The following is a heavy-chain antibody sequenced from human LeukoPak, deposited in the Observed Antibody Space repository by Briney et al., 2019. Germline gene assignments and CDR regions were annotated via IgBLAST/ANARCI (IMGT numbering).Heavy chain of an antibody. CDR1: GFTFSSYG. J-gene: IGHJ3*02. Sequence: KTGGSLRLSCAASGFTFSSYGMHWVRQAPGKGLEWVTFIRYDGSNKYYADSVKGRFTISRDNSKNTLYLQMNSLRAEDTAVYYCAKDPMLSTADDAFDIWGQGTMVTVSS. V-gene: IGHV3-30*02. CDR2: IRYDGSNK. D-gene: IGHD4/OR15-4a*01. CDR3: AKDPMLSTADDAFDI.